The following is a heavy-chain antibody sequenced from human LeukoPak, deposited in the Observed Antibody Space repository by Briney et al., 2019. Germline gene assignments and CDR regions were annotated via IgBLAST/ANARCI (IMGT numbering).Heavy chain of an antibody. D-gene: IGHD4/OR15-4a*01. Sequence: GGSLRLSCAASGFTFSSYSMNWVRQAPGKGLEWVSSISNSSSYIYYADSVKGRFTISRDNAKNSLYLQMNRLRAEDTAVYYCARAGANFKTSPFDYWGQGTLVTVSS. CDR1: GFTFSSYS. V-gene: IGHV3-21*01. J-gene: IGHJ4*02. CDR2: ISNSSSYI. CDR3: ARAGANFKTSPFDY.